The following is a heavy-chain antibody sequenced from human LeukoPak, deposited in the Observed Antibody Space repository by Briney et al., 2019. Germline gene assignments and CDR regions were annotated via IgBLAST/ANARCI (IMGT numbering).Heavy chain of an antibody. CDR3: ARDDYCSGGHCYHY. J-gene: IGHJ4*02. D-gene: IGHD2-15*01. Sequence: GGSLRLSCAASGFTFSTSWMNWVRQAPGEGLEWVANINQDGSEKYHVDSVKGRFTISRDNAKNSLYLQMNSLRVEDTAVYYCARDDYCSGGHCYHYWGQGTLVTVSS. V-gene: IGHV3-7*01. CDR1: GFTFSTSW. CDR2: INQDGSEK.